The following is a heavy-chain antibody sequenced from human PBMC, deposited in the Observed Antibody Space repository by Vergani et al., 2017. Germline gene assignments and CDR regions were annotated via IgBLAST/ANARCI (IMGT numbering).Heavy chain of an antibody. Sequence: EVQLVQSGAEVKKPGESLKISCQGSGYSITNYWIAWVRQRPGKGLEWMGIIYAGDSDVRYSPSFQGQVTMSVDKSLSTAYLQWSSLKASDTATYYCARHGRRIVGAGDYWGQGTRVTVSS. CDR1: GYSITNYW. V-gene: IGHV5-51*01. D-gene: IGHD1-26*01. CDR2: IYAGDSDV. CDR3: ARHGRRIVGAGDY. J-gene: IGHJ4*02.